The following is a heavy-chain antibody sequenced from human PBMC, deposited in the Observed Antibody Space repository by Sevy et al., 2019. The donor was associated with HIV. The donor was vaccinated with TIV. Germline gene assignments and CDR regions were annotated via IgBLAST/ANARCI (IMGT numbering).Heavy chain of an antibody. Sequence: LSLTCAASGFTVSSNYMSWVRQAPGKGLEWVSVIYSGGSTYYADSVKGRFTISRDNSKNTLYLQMNSLRAEDTAVYYCARARSSYGYRYYFDYWGQGTLVTVSS. CDR2: IYSGGST. V-gene: IGHV3-53*01. CDR3: ARARSSYGYRYYFDY. CDR1: GFTVSSNY. D-gene: IGHD5-18*01. J-gene: IGHJ4*02.